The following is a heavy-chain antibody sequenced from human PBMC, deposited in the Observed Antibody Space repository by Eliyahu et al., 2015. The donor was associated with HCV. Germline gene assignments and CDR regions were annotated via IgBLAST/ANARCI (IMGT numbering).Heavy chain of an antibody. CDR1: GVTFSRDW. CDR2: ISTDGTFT. J-gene: IGHJ4*01. CDR3: ASFGSAWSKSY. V-gene: IGHV3-74*03. Sequence: EVQLVESGGGVIQPGGSLRLSCAASGVTFSRDWVHWVRQVPGKGPTWVARISTDGTFTESVDSVKGRFTISRDNAKNMLYLQMDSLRVEDTAVYYCASFGSAWSKSYWGQGTLVTVSS. D-gene: IGHD6-19*01.